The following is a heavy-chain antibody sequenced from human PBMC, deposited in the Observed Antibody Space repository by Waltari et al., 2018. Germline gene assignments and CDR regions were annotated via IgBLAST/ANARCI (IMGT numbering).Heavy chain of an antibody. CDR3: ALRTSRDWYCSGGSCYSNFDY. CDR1: GGTFSSSA. D-gene: IGHD2-15*01. J-gene: IGHJ4*02. CDR2: IIPIFGTA. Sequence: QVQLVQSGAEVKKPGSSVKVSCKASGGTFSSSAISWVRQAPGPGLEWMGGIIPIFGTANYAQKFQGRVTITADESTSTAYMELSSLRSEDTAVYYCALRTSRDWYCSGGSCYSNFDYWGQGTLVTVSS. V-gene: IGHV1-69*01.